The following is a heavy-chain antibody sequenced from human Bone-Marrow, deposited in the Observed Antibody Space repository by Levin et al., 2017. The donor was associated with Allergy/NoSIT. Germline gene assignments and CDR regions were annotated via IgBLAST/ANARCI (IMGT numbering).Heavy chain of an antibody. CDR2: ISYDGSNK. J-gene: IGHJ6*02. Sequence: GGSLRLSCAASGFTFSSYGMHWVRQAPGKGLEWVAVISYDGSNKYYADSVKGRFTISRDNSKNTLYLQMNSLRAEDTAVYYCATGGVVAHKYGMDVWGQGTTVTVSS. CDR1: GFTFSSYG. CDR3: ATGGVVAHKYGMDV. V-gene: IGHV3-30*03. D-gene: IGHD2-15*01.